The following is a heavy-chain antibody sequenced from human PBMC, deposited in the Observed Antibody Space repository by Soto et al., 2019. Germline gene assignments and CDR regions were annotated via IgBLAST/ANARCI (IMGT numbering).Heavy chain of an antibody. CDR2: ISYDGSNK. CDR3: AKARPGPGYYYGMDV. CDR1: GFTFSSYG. D-gene: IGHD3-10*01. Sequence: QVQLVESGGGVVQPGRSLRLSCAASGFTFSSYGMHWVRQAPGKGLEWVAVISYDGSNKYYADSVKGRFTISRDNSKNTLYLQMNSLRAEDTAVYYCAKARPGPGYYYGMDVWGQGTTVTVSS. J-gene: IGHJ6*02. V-gene: IGHV3-30*18.